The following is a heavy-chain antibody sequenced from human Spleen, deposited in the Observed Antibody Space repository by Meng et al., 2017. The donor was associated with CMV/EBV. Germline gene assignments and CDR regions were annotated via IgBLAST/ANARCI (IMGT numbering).Heavy chain of an antibody. CDR2: IRYDGSNK. CDR3: AKELQGITIFGVVN. Sequence: VGSLKISCAASGFTFSSYGMHWVRQAPGKGLEWVAFIRYDGSNKYYADSVKGRFTISRDNSKNTLYLQMNSLRAEDTAVYYCAKELQGITIFGVVNWGQGTLVTVSS. D-gene: IGHD3-3*01. CDR1: GFTFSSYG. V-gene: IGHV3-30*02. J-gene: IGHJ4*02.